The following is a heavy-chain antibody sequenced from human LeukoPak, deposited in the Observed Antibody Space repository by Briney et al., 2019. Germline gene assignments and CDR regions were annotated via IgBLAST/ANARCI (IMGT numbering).Heavy chain of an antibody. Sequence: QPGGSLRLSCVVSVFSISNYWMNWVRQAPGKGLEWVANIKQDGSEKFYVDSVKGRFTISRDSAKNSLYLQMSSLRVEDTAVYYCVRGRPYWGQGTLVTVSS. J-gene: IGHJ4*02. V-gene: IGHV3-7*05. CDR1: VFSISNYW. CDR3: VRGRPY. CDR2: IKQDGSEK.